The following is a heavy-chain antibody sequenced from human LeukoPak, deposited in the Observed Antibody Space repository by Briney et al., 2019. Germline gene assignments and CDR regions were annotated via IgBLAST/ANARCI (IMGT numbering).Heavy chain of an antibody. CDR2: INHSGST. CDR1: GASFSGYY. V-gene: IGHV4-34*01. J-gene: IGHJ5*02. D-gene: IGHD2-21*01. CDR3: ARGNPVAKNWFDP. Sequence: SETLSLTCAVYGASFSGYYWSWIRQPPGKGLEWIGEINHSGSTNYNPSLKSRVTISLDTTKNQFSLNVTSVTAADTAVYYCARGNPVAKNWFDPWGQGTLVTVSS.